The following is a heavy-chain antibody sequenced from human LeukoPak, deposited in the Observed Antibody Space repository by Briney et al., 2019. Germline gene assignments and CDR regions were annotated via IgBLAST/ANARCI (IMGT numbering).Heavy chain of an antibody. V-gene: IGHV3-23*01. CDR1: GFTVSSNY. CDR2: ISGSGGST. Sequence: GGSLRLSCAASGFTVSSNYMNWVRQAPGKGLEWVSAISGSGGSTYYADSVKGRFTISRDNSKNTLYLKMNSLRAEDTAVYYCAKGVGSSWDNWFDPWGQGTLVTVSS. D-gene: IGHD6-13*01. CDR3: AKGVGSSWDNWFDP. J-gene: IGHJ5*02.